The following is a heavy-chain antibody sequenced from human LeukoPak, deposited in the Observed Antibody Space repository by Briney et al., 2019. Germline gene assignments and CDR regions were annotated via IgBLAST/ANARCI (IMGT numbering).Heavy chain of an antibody. CDR3: AKSSGYYLRVYMDV. Sequence: SGGSLRLSCAASGFTFDDYAMHWVRQAPGKGLEWVSGISWNSGSIGYADSVKGRFTISRDNAKNSLYLQMNSLRAEDMALYYCAKSSGYYLRVYMDVWGKGTTVTVSS. J-gene: IGHJ6*03. CDR2: ISWNSGSI. D-gene: IGHD3-9*01. CDR1: GFTFDDYA. V-gene: IGHV3-9*03.